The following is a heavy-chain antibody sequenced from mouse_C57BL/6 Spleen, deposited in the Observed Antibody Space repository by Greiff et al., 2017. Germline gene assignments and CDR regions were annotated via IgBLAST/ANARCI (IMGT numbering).Heavy chain of an antibody. CDR1: GYTFTSYW. CDR3: ARGNYYGSSYGYFDV. CDR2: IDPSDSYT. V-gene: IGHV1-50*01. J-gene: IGHJ1*03. Sequence: QVQLQQSGAELVKPGASVKLSCKASGYTFTSYWMQWVKQRPGQGLEWIGEIDPSDSYTNYNQKFKGKATLTVDTSSSTAYMQLSSLTSEDSAVYYCARGNYYGSSYGYFDVWGTGTTGTVSS. D-gene: IGHD1-1*01.